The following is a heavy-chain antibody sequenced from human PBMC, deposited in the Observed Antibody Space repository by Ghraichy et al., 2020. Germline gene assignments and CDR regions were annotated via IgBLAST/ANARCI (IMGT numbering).Heavy chain of an antibody. CDR1: GFTFSSYS. CDR2: ISSSSSYI. V-gene: IGHV3-21*01. CDR3: ARVGYYDYVWGLPARYDAFDI. Sequence: GGSLRLSCAASGFTFSSYSMNWVRQAPGKGLEWVSSISSSSSYIHYADSVKGRFTISRDNAKNSLYLQMNSLRAEDTAVYYCARVGYYDYVWGLPARYDAFDIWGQGTMVTVSS. J-gene: IGHJ3*02. D-gene: IGHD3-16*01.